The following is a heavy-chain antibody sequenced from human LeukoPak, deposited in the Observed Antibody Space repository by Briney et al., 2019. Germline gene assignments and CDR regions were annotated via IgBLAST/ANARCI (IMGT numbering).Heavy chain of an antibody. Sequence: AETLSLTCTVSGGSLSSYYRSCIRQPPGKGLEWIGYIYYSGSAKYNPSLKSRVTISVDTSKKQFSLKLSSVTAGDTAVYYCARKDYFDYWGQGTLVTVSS. V-gene: IGHV4-59*01. CDR2: IYYSGSA. CDR3: ARKDYFDY. CDR1: GGSLSSYY. J-gene: IGHJ4*02.